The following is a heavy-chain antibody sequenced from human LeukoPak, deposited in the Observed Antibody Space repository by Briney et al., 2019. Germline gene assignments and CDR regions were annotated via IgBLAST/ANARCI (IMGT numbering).Heavy chain of an antibody. CDR2: IYSGGST. CDR1: GFTFSSYA. Sequence: GGSLRLSCAASGFTFSSYAMSWVRQAPGKGLEWVSVIYSGGSTYYADSVKGRFTISRDNSKNTLYLQMNSLRAEDTAVYYCAVNTGDAGYYYYGMDVWGQGTTVTVSS. J-gene: IGHJ6*02. CDR3: AVNTGDAGYYYYGMDV. V-gene: IGHV3-53*01. D-gene: IGHD3-16*01.